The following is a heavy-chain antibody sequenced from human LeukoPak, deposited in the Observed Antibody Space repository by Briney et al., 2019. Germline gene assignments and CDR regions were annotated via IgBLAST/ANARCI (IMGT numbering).Heavy chain of an antibody. Sequence: ASVTVSRKASGYTFTSYGISWVRQAPGQGLEWMGWISAYNGNTNYAQKLQGRVTMTTDTSTSTAYMELRSLRSDDTAVYYCASSVYEYSSSRYTLGYWGQGTLATPSS. V-gene: IGHV1-18*01. D-gene: IGHD6-13*01. CDR1: GYTFTSYG. CDR2: ISAYNGNT. J-gene: IGHJ4*02. CDR3: ASSVYEYSSSRYTLGY.